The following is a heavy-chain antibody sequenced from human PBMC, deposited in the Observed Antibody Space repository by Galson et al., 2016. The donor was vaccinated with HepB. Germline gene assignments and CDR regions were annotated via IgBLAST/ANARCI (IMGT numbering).Heavy chain of an antibody. Sequence: SETLSLTCTVSGGSVSSTSHYWGWIRQPPGRGLEWIGSINYVGTTFYGASLKSRVTLSMDTSRCQLSLKMRSVTAADTAMYYCARLEISGSGNFFYFWGQGLLVTVSS. V-gene: IGHV4-39*01. CDR2: INYVGTT. CDR3: ARLEISGSGNFFYF. CDR1: GGSVSSTSHY. J-gene: IGHJ4*02. D-gene: IGHD3-10*01.